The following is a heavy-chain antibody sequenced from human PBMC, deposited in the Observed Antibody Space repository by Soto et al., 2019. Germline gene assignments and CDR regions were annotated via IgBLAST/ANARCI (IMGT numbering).Heavy chain of an antibody. CDR3: ARRGYGPGFPYYYGMDV. Sequence: PSETLSLTCTVSGDSISSGDYYWSWIRQPPGKGLEWIGCIYYSGSTNYNPSLKSRVTMSVDTPKNQFSLKLSSVTAADTAVYYCARRGYGPGFPYYYGMDVWGQGTTVTVSS. CDR1: GDSISSGDYY. J-gene: IGHJ6*02. D-gene: IGHD3-10*01. V-gene: IGHV4-30-4*02. CDR2: IYYSGST.